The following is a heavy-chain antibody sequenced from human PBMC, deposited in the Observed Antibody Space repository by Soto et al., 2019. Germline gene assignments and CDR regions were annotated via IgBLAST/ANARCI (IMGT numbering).Heavy chain of an antibody. CDR1: GGSISGSSYY. D-gene: IGHD2-2*01. Sequence: PSETLSLTCTVSGGSISGSSYYWGWIRQPPGKGLEWIGSIYYSGSTYYNPSLKSRVTISVDTSKNQFSLKLSSVTAADTAVYYCAREGEPAPLFYYMDVWGKGTTVTVSS. CDR2: IYYSGST. V-gene: IGHV4-39*02. J-gene: IGHJ6*03. CDR3: AREGEPAPLFYYMDV.